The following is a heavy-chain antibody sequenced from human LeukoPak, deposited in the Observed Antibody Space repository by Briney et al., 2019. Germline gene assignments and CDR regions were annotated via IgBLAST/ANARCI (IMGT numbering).Heavy chain of an antibody. J-gene: IGHJ4*02. CDR3: AEDSSGYYYFDY. CDR2: INPSGGST. D-gene: IGHD3-22*01. V-gene: IGHV1-46*01. CDR1: GYTFTSYY. Sequence: ASVKVSCKASGYTFTSYYMHWVRQAPGQGLEWMGIINPSGGSTSYAQKFQGRVTMTRDTSTSTVYMELSSLRSEDTAVYYCAEDSSGYYYFDYWGQGPLVTVSS.